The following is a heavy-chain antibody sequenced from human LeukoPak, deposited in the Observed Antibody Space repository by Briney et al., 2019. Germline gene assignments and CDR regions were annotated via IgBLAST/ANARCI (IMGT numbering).Heavy chain of an antibody. J-gene: IGHJ4*02. CDR3: ARGMIITIFGVVHDY. Sequence: GRSLRLSCAASGFIFSNYGMHWVRQAPGKGLEWVAVIWYDGSNKYYADSVKGRFTISRDNSKNTLYVQMNSLRAADTAVYYCARGMIITIFGVVHDYRGQGTLVTVSS. CDR1: GFIFSNYG. CDR2: IWYDGSNK. D-gene: IGHD3-3*01. V-gene: IGHV3-33*01.